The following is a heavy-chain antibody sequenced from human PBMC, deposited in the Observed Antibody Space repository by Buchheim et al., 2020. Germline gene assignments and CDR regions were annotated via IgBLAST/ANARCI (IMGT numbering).Heavy chain of an antibody. D-gene: IGHD2-15*01. J-gene: IGHJ4*02. CDR2: INSDGSGA. Sequence: EVKLVESGGALFQPGGSLRLSCAASGFTFSSYWMNWVRQAPGKGLVWVSRINSDGSGATYADSVKGRFTISRDNAKSTLYLQMNSLGADDTAVYYCAREGCSDGSCYLNYWGQGTL. V-gene: IGHV3-74*01. CDR1: GFTFSSYW. CDR3: AREGCSDGSCYLNY.